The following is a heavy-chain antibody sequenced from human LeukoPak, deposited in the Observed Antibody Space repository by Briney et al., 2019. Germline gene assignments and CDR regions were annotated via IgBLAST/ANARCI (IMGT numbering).Heavy chain of an antibody. CDR2: IRYDGSNK. CDR1: GFTFSSYG. CDR3: ARAGGYGDYWGYYYYMDV. Sequence: GGSLRLSCAASGFTFSSYGMHWVRQAPGKGLEWVAFIRYDGSNKYYADSVKGRFTISRDNSKNTLYLQMNSLRDEDTAVYYCARAGGYGDYWGYYYYMDVWGKGTTVTVSS. J-gene: IGHJ6*03. V-gene: IGHV3-30*02. D-gene: IGHD4-17*01.